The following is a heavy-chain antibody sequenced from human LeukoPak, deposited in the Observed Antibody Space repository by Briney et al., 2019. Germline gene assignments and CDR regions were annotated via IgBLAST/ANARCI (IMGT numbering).Heavy chain of an antibody. CDR2: ISSSGSTI. Sequence: GGSLRLSCAASGFTFSSYEMNWVRQAPGKGLEWVSYISSSGSTIYYADSVKGRFTISRDNAKNSLYLQMNSLRTEDTAFYYCANSYSGSHFDYWGQGTLVTVSS. J-gene: IGHJ4*02. V-gene: IGHV3-48*03. CDR3: ANSYSGSHFDY. D-gene: IGHD1-26*01. CDR1: GFTFSSYE.